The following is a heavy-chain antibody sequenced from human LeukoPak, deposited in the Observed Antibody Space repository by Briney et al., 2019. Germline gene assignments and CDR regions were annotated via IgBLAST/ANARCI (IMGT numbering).Heavy chain of an antibody. J-gene: IGHJ4*02. V-gene: IGHV1-69*05. Sequence: SVKVSCKASGGTFSSYAISWVRQAPGHGLEWMGRIIPIFGTANYAQKFQGRVTITTDESTSTAYMELSSLRSEDTAVYYCARERGLRYFDWVPVYWGQGTLVTVSS. CDR2: IIPIFGTA. D-gene: IGHD3-9*01. CDR3: ARERGLRYFDWVPVY. CDR1: GGTFSSYA.